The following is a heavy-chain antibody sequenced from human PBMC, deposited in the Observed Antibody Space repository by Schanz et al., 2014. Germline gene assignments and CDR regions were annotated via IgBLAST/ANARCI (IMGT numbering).Heavy chain of an antibody. Sequence: EVQLVESGGGLVQPGGSLRLSCAASGFTFGNFFMSWVRQAPGKGLEWVANIKQDGIEKYYVDSVKGRFTISRDNAKNSLYLQMNSLRSEDTAVYYCASALTTWGGMDVWGQGTTVTVSS. J-gene: IGHJ6*02. CDR2: IKQDGIEK. CDR1: GFTFGNFF. CDR3: ASALTTWGGMDV. V-gene: IGHV3-7*03. D-gene: IGHD4-4*01.